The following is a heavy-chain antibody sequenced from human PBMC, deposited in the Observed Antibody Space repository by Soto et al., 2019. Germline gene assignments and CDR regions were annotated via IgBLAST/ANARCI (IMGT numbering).Heavy chain of an antibody. CDR2: INHSGST. J-gene: IGHJ5*02. CDR1: GGSFSGYY. D-gene: IGHD6-13*01. CDR3: ARGPYSSSWHNWFDP. V-gene: IGHV4-34*01. Sequence: QVQLQQWGAGLLKPSETLSLTCAVYGGSFSGYYWSWIRQPPGKGLEWSGEINHSGSTNYNPSLKSRVTISVDTSKNQFSLKLSSVTAADTAVYYCARGPYSSSWHNWFDPWGQGTLVTVSS.